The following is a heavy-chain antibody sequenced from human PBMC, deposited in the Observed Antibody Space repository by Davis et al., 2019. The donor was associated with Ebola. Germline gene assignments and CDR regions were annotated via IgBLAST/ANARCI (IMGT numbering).Heavy chain of an antibody. J-gene: IGHJ4*02. CDR1: GFTLSSYW. CDR3: ATSVAGTFDY. Sequence: GESLKISCTTSGFTLSSYWVSWVHQAPGKGLMWVSRINSDGSITTYADSVKGRFTISRDNAKNTLYLQMNSLRAEDTAVYYCATSVAGTFDYWGQGTLVTVSS. CDR2: INSDGSIT. D-gene: IGHD6-19*01. V-gene: IGHV3-74*01.